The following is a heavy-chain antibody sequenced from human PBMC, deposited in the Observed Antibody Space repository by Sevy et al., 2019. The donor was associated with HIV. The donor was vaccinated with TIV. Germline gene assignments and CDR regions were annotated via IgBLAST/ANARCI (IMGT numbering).Heavy chain of an antibody. V-gene: IGHV3-48*03. D-gene: IGHD3-22*01. CDR2: ISSSGTTI. CDR1: GFTFSSYE. CDR3: ARVDANYDNGFDP. Sequence: GGSLRLSCEASGFTFSSYEMNWVRQAPGKGLEWVSYISSSGTTIKYADSVKGRFTISRDNAKNSLYMQMNSLRAEDTAVYYCARVDANYDNGFDPWGQGTLVNVSS. J-gene: IGHJ5*02.